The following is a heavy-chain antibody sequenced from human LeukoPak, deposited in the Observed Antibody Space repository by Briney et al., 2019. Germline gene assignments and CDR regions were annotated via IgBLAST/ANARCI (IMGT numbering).Heavy chain of an antibody. Sequence: ASVTVSCKASGYTFTTYAMHWVRPAPGQRLEWMGWINAGNGNTKYSQKFQGRVTITRVTSASTAYMELSSLRSEDTAVYYCARTTAMVAIFDYWGQGTLVTASS. CDR1: GYTFTTYA. CDR2: INAGNGNT. J-gene: IGHJ4*02. V-gene: IGHV1-3*01. D-gene: IGHD5-18*01. CDR3: ARTTAMVAIFDY.